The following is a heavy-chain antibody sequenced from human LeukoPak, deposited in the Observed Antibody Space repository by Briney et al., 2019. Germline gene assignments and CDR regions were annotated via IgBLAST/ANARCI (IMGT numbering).Heavy chain of an antibody. CDR1: GFTFSGHG. CDR2: ISSAGDVT. J-gene: IGHJ4*02. Sequence: GASLRLSCSASGFTFSGHGMSWVRQAPGKGLEWVSTISSAGDVTYHADSVKGRFAIFRDNSKNTLYLQMATLRVEDTAIYYCATDYTTGYFPFWGPGTLVTVSS. CDR3: ATDYTTGYFPF. V-gene: IGHV3-23*01. D-gene: IGHD3-9*01.